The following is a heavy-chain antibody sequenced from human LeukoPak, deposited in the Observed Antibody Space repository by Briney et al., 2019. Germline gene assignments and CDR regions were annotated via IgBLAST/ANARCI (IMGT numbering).Heavy chain of an antibody. V-gene: IGHV4-59*08. CDR3: ARLEGVPAAMHGLYYSYGMDV. CDR2: IYYSGST. Sequence: SETLSLTCTVSGGSISSYYWSWLRQPPGKALECIGYIYYSGSTNYNPSLKSRVTISVDTPKNHLSLKLSSVTAADTAVYYCARLEGVPAAMHGLYYSYGMDVWGQGTTVTVSS. CDR1: GGSISSYY. J-gene: IGHJ6*02. D-gene: IGHD2-2*01.